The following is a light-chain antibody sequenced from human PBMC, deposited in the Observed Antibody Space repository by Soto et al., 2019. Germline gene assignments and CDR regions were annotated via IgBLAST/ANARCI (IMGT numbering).Light chain of an antibody. V-gene: IGKV1-39*01. J-gene: IGKJ2*01. Sequence: DIQMTQSPSSLSASVGDRVTITCRASQSIDRYLSWYQHKPGKAPKVLIYAASSLQSGVPSRFSGSGSGTDFTLTIDNLQPEDFASYYCQQSYSTPLYSFGQGTKVDIK. CDR2: AAS. CDR1: QSIDRY. CDR3: QQSYSTPLYS.